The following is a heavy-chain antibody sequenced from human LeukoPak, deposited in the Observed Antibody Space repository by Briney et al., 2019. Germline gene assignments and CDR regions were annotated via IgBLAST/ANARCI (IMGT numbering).Heavy chain of an antibody. CDR2: IIPILGIA. V-gene: IGHV1-69*04. CDR1: GGTFSSYA. Sequence: ASVKVSCKASGGTFSSYAISWVRQAPGQGLEWMGRIIPILGIANYAQKFQGRVTITAGKSTSTAYMELSSLRSEDTAVYYCARGEQQLVLRWFDPWGQGTLVTVSS. CDR3: ARGEQQLVLRWFDP. D-gene: IGHD6-13*01. J-gene: IGHJ5*02.